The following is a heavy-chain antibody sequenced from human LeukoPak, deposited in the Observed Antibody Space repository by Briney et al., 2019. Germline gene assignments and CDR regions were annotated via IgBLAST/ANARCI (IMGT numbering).Heavy chain of an antibody. CDR2: ISAYNTNT. D-gene: IGHD1-26*01. CDR3: ARGRYSGSYIDY. V-gene: IGHV1-18*01. CDR1: GYTFTNYG. J-gene: IGHJ4*02. Sequence: ASVKVSCKASGYTFTNYGITWVRQAPGQGLEWMGWISAYNTNTNYAQKLQDRVTMTTDTSTSTAYMELRSLRSDDTAVYYCARGRYSGSYIDYWGQGTLVTVSS.